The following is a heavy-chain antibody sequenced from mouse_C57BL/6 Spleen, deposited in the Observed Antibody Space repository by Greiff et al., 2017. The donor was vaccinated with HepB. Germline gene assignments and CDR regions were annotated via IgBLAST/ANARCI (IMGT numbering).Heavy chain of an antibody. CDR2: IRNKANNHAT. CDR1: GFTFSDAW. Sequence: DVMLVESGGGLVQPGGSMKLSCAASGFTFSDAWMDWVRQSPEKGLEWVAEIRNKANNHATYYAESVKGRFTISRDDSKSSVYLQMNSLRAEDTGIYYCTRGIYYDYYYWYFDVWGTGTTVTVSS. V-gene: IGHV6-6*01. J-gene: IGHJ1*03. D-gene: IGHD2-4*01. CDR3: TRGIYYDYYYWYFDV.